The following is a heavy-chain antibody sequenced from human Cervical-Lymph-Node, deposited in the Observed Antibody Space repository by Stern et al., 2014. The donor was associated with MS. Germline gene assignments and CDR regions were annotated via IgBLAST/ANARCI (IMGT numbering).Heavy chain of an antibody. V-gene: IGHV2-5*02. CDR3: ARPSGYYRGFEY. J-gene: IGHJ4*02. D-gene: IGHD3-22*01. CDR2: IYWDDDK. CDR1: GFSLSASGVG. Sequence: QVTLRESGPTLVKPTQTLTLTCTFSGFSLSASGVGVGWIRQPPGQALEWLALIYWDDDKRYSPSLKSRLTITKDTSKNQVVLTMTSMDPVDTATYYCARPSGYYRGFEYWGQGTLVTVSS.